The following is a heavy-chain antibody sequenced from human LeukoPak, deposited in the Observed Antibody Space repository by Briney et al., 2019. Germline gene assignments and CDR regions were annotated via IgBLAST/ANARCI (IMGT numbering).Heavy chain of an antibody. D-gene: IGHD2-2*01. J-gene: IGHJ4*02. V-gene: IGHV3-23*01. CDR3: AHGTMYQLDY. CDR2: ILGLGGASRT. CDR1: GFSFSTDG. Sequence: GGSLRLSCSASGFSFSTDGMSWVRQAPGKGLEWVSGILGLGGASRTYYADSAKGRFTISRDNSKNTLYLQMNSLRAEDTAVYYCAHGTMYQLDYWGQGTLVTVSS.